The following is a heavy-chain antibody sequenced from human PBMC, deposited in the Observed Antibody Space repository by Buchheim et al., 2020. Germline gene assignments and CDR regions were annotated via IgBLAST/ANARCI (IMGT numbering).Heavy chain of an antibody. J-gene: IGHJ2*01. D-gene: IGHD1-26*01. CDR2: IYYSGST. CDR3: ARRGLLVKGVGATHWYLDL. Sequence: QLQLQESGPGLVKPSETLSLTCTVSGGSISSSSYYWGWIRQPPGKGLEWIGSIYYSGSTYYNPSLKSRVTISVDTSKNQFSLKLSSVTAADTAVYYCARRGLLVKGVGATHWYLDLWGRGTL. CDR1: GGSISSSSYY. V-gene: IGHV4-39*01.